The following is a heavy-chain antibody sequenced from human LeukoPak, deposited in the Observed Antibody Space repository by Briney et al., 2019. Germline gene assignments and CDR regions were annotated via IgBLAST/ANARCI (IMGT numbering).Heavy chain of an antibody. CDR1: GFTFSNAW. CDR2: IKSKTDGGTT. J-gene: IGHJ4*02. CDR3: TTDWVYSSGWYAPSDY. V-gene: IGHV3-15*01. D-gene: IGHD6-19*01. Sequence: GGSLRLSCAASGFTFSNAWMSWVRQAPGKGLEWVGRIKSKTDGGTTDYAAPVKGRFTISRDDSKNTLYLQMNSLKTEDTAVYYCTTDWVYSSGWYAPSDYWGQGTLVTVSS.